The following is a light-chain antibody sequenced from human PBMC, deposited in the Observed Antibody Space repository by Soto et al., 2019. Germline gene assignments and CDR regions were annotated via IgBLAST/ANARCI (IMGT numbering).Light chain of an antibody. J-gene: IGKJ4*01. CDR1: QSVRSY. V-gene: IGKV3-20*01. CDR2: GAS. Sequence: EIVLTQSPGTLSLSPGERATLSCRASQSVRSYLAWYQQKPGQAPRLLIYGASSRPTGLPDRFSGSGSGTDFTLTMSRLEPEDFAVYFCQQYDTSPLTFGGGTKVEIK. CDR3: QQYDTSPLT.